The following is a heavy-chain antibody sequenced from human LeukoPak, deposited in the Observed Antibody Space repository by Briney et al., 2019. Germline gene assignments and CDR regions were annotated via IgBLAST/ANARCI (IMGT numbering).Heavy chain of an antibody. CDR3: ARADGGWYSIDY. CDR2: IYPNSGAT. J-gene: IGHJ4*02. Sequence: GASVKVSCMASGYAFIDVYIHWVRRAPGQGLEWMEGIYPNSGATTYAQKFQGRVTMTRDTSISTAYMELSSLRSDDTAVYYCARADGGWYSIDYWGQGTLVTVSS. D-gene: IGHD6-19*01. CDR1: GYAFIDVY. V-gene: IGHV1-2*02.